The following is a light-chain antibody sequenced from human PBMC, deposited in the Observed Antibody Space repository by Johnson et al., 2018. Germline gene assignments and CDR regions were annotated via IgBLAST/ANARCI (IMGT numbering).Light chain of an antibody. V-gene: IGLV1-51*02. J-gene: IGLJ1*01. CDR3: GTWDSSLRAGNV. CDR1: SSNIGNNY. CDR2: ENN. Sequence: QSVLTQPPSVSAAPGQKVTISCSGSSSNIGNNYVSWYQQLPGTAPKLLIYENNKRPSGIPDRFSGSKSGTSATLGITGLQTGDEADYCCGTWDSSLRAGNVFGTGTKVTVL.